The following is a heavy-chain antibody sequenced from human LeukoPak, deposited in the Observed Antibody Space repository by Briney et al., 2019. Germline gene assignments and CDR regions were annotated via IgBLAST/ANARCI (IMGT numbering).Heavy chain of an antibody. J-gene: IGHJ4*02. Sequence: GGSLRLSCAASGFTFSNYSMNWVRQAPGKGLEWVSYISRSSTTIYYADSVKGRFTISGDNAKNSLYLQMNSLRAEDTAVYYCATSGYSSSWYFGWGQGTLVTVSS. CDR3: ATSGYSSSWYFG. CDR2: ISRSSTTI. V-gene: IGHV3-48*01. D-gene: IGHD6-13*01. CDR1: GFTFSNYS.